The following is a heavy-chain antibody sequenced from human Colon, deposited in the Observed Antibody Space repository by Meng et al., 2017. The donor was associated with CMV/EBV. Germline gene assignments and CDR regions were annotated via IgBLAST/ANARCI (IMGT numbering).Heavy chain of an antibody. V-gene: IGHV4-59*08. CDR1: GGSINSHY. CDR3: ARSLVPYYFDS. Sequence: QVQLQESGPGLVKPSEPLSLTCTVSGGSINSHYWSWLRQSPGKGLEWIGYIHYTGNTNYNPSLWGRLTITVDTSKSQFSLEFTSVTAADTAVYFCARSLVPYYFDSWGQGTLVTVSS. J-gene: IGHJ4*02. D-gene: IGHD2-8*02. CDR2: IHYTGNT.